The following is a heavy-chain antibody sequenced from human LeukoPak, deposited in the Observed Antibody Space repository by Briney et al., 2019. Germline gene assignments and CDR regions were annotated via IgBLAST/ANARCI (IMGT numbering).Heavy chain of an antibody. Sequence: GGSLRLSCRASGFTFHDYAIHGVRQAPGKGLEWVSLTSGDGITTYFADSVKGRFTISRDNSKSSLFLQMNSLRTEDTALYYCARDHVYGGADYWGQGTLVTVSS. CDR2: TSGDGITT. CDR1: GFTFHDYA. V-gene: IGHV3-43*02. CDR3: ARDHVYGGADY. D-gene: IGHD5/OR15-5a*01. J-gene: IGHJ4*02.